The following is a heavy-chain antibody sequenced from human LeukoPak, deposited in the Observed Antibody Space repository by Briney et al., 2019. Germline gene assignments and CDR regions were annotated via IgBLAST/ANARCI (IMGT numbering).Heavy chain of an antibody. CDR2: IYYSGTT. V-gene: IGHV4-39*07. CDR1: GGSISSSSNY. CDR3: ARGDRVGSSGYYFDN. J-gene: IGHJ4*02. D-gene: IGHD3-10*01. Sequence: PSETLSLTCTVSGGSISSSSNYWGWIRQSPGKGLEWIGRIYYSGTTYYSPSLKSRVTMSVDTSNNHFFLKLSSVTGADTAVYYCARGDRVGSSGYYFDNWGQGALVTVSS.